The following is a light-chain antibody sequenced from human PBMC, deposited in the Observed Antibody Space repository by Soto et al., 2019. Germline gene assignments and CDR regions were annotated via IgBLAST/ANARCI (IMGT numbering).Light chain of an antibody. CDR2: GSS. V-gene: IGKV1-27*01. J-gene: IGKJ1*01. CDR3: QNYNRAPWT. Sequence: DIQMTQSPSSLSASVGDRVTITCRASQDISNYLAWYQQKPGKVPKLLIYGSSTLQSGVPSRFSGSGSGTDFTLTISRLQTEDVATYYCQNYNRAPWTFGQWTKVESK. CDR1: QDISNY.